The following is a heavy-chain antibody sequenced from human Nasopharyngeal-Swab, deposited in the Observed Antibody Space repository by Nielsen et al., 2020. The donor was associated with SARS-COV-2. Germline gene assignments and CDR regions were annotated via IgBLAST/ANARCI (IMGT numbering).Heavy chain of an antibody. Sequence: RQAPRKGLEWIGYIYYSGSTNYNPSLKSRVTISVDTSKNQFSLKLSSMTAADTAVYYCAREVDDYGDYPGSLVFDYWGQGTLVTVSS. V-gene: IGHV4-59*01. D-gene: IGHD4-17*01. J-gene: IGHJ4*02. CDR2: IYYSGST. CDR3: AREVDDYGDYPGSLVFDY.